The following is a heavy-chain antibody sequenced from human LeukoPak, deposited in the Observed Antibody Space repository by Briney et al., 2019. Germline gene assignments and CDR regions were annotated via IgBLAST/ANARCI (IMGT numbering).Heavy chain of an antibody. CDR1: GFTFSDYY. D-gene: IGHD3-10*01. Sequence: KTGGSLRLSCAASGFTFSDYYMSWSRQAPGRGLEWVSYISSSGSTIYYADSVKGRFTISRDNAKNSLYLQMNSLRAEDTAVYYCASGVASYYYGSGSYPADYWGQGTPVTVSS. CDR2: ISSSGSTI. J-gene: IGHJ4*02. CDR3: ASGVASYYYGSGSYPADY. V-gene: IGHV3-11*04.